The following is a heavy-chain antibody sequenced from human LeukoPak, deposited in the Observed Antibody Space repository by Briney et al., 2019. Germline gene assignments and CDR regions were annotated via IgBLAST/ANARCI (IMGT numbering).Heavy chain of an antibody. CDR2: IYYSGST. J-gene: IGHJ4*02. Sequence: SETLSLTCTVSGGSISSGGYYWSWIRQHPGKGLEWIGYIYYSGSTYYNPSLKSRVTISVDTSKNQFSLKLSSVTAADTAVYYCARGGWIAAAGTFDYWGQGTLVTVSS. D-gene: IGHD6-13*01. CDR3: ARGGWIAAAGTFDY. V-gene: IGHV4-31*03. CDR1: GGSISSGGYY.